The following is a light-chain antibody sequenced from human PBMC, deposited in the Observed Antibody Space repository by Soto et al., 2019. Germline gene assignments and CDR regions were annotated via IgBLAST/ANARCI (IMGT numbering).Light chain of an antibody. V-gene: IGKV1-39*01. CDR2: AAA. CDR3: QQSYKTPHT. Sequence: DLQMTQSPSSLSASVGDRVTITCRASQGVSAYLLWYQQRQGAAPKLLIYAAANFLSGVPSRFSGSGSGTNFTLTINGLQPEDFATYYCQQSYKTPHTFGQGTRLEIK. J-gene: IGKJ5*01. CDR1: QGVSAY.